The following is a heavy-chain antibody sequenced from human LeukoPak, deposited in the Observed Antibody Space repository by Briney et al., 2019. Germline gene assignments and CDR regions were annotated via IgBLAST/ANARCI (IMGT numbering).Heavy chain of an antibody. Sequence: GGSPRLSCVVSGIPFSDYYMNWIRQAPGKGLEWISYISSSSSYTDYADSVKGRFTISRDNAKSALYLQMNSLRLEDTAVYYCAAGTAADFWGQGTLVTVSS. D-gene: IGHD6-13*01. V-gene: IGHV3-11*03. CDR1: GIPFSDYY. CDR2: ISSSSSYT. CDR3: AAGTAADF. J-gene: IGHJ4*02.